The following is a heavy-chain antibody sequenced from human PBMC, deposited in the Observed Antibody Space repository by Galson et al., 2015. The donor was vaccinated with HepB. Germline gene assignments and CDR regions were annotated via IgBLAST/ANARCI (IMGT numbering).Heavy chain of an antibody. D-gene: IGHD5-18*01. J-gene: IGHJ4*02. CDR2: IYPSDSDT. CDR1: GYIFINHW. Sequence: QSGAEVKKPGDSLKISCKGSGYIFINHWIGWVRQMPGKGLKWIGIIYPSDSDTRYSPSFQGHVTISADRSINTAYLQWSSLEASDTAIYYCARLQNVDSAMGGADYWGQGTLVTVSS. V-gene: IGHV5-51*03. CDR3: ARLQNVDSAMGGADY.